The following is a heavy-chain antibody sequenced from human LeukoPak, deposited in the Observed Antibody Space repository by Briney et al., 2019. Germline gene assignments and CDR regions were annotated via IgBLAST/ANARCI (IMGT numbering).Heavy chain of an antibody. V-gene: IGHV4-59*08. CDR2: IYYSAST. CDR3: ARHRSNSGSSPYFDY. Sequence: PSETLSLTCTVSGGSISSYYWSWIRQPPGKGLEWIGYIYYSASTNYTPSLKSRVTISVDTSKNQFSLKLSSVTAADTAVYYCARHRSNSGSSPYFDYWGQGTLVTVSS. J-gene: IGHJ4*02. D-gene: IGHD1-26*01. CDR1: GGSISSYY.